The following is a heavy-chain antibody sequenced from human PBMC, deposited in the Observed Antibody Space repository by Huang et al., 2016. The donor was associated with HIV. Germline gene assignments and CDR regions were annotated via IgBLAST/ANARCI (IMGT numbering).Heavy chain of an antibody. CDR3: AKGGSAAAVLDF. CDR1: GFTFSLYG. V-gene: IGHV3-30*18. J-gene: IGHJ4*02. Sequence: QVQLVESGGGVVQPGRSLRISCAAFGFTFSLYGMHWVRQAPGKGLEWVAVISYDGKTKYYADSVKGRFTISRENSKTTLYLQMNRLRVEDTALYYCAKGGSAAAVLDFWGQGTLVTVSS. CDR2: ISYDGKTK. D-gene: IGHD6-13*01.